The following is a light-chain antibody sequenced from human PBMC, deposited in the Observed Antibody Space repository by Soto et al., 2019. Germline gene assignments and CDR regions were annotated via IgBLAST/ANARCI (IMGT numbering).Light chain of an antibody. J-gene: IGKJ3*01. CDR1: QGISNY. V-gene: IGKV1-27*01. CDR3: QKYNSVPFT. Sequence: DIPMTQSPSSLSASVGDRVTITCRASQGISNYLAWYQQKPGKGHKLLIFDASTLQSGVPSRFSGSGSGTEFTLTISSLQPEDVATYYCQKYNSVPFTFGTGNKVDI. CDR2: DAS.